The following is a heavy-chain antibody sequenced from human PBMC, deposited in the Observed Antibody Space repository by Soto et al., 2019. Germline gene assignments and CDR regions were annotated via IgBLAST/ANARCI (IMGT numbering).Heavy chain of an antibody. CDR3: ARGSSHHYYYYYGMDV. CDR1: GGSFSGYY. D-gene: IGHD6-6*01. V-gene: IGHV4-34*01. Sequence: QVQLQQWGAGLLKPSETLSLTCAVYGGSFSGYYWSWIRQPPGKGLEWIGEINHSGSTNYNPSLKSRVTISVDTSNNQFSLKLSSVTAADTAVYYCARGSSHHYYYYYGMDVWGQGTTVTVSS. CDR2: INHSGST. J-gene: IGHJ6*01.